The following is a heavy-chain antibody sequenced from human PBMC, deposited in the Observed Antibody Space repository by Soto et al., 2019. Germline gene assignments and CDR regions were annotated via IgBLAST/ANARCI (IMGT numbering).Heavy chain of an antibody. CDR2: IDPNSGVT. V-gene: IGHV1-2*02. J-gene: IGHJ4*02. CDR3: AKENFKFDS. D-gene: IGHD1-7*01. Sequence: GASVKVSCKTSGYTFTAYYLHWVRQAPGQGLEWMGWIDPNSGVTKYAQKFQGRVTMTRDTSISTTYMELSSLTSDDMAMYYCAKENFKFDSWGQGTLVTVSS. CDR1: GYTFTAYY.